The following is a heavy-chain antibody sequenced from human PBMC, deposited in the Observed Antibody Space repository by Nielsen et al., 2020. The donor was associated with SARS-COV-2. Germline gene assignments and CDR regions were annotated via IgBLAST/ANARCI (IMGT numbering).Heavy chain of an antibody. J-gene: IGHJ6*02. CDR1: GFTFGDYA. V-gene: IGHV3-30*04. CDR3: AREGYSGSGSYGMDV. D-gene: IGHD3-10*01. Sequence: GGSLRLSCTASGFTFGDYAMHWVRQAPGKGLEWMTFISYDGSNKMYADSVKGRFTISRDMSKNTLYLQMNSLRAEDTAVYYCAREGYSGSGSYGMDVWGQGTTVTVSS. CDR2: ISYDGSNK.